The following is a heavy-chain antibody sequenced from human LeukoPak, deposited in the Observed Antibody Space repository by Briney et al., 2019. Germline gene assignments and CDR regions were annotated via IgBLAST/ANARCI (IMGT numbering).Heavy chain of an antibody. CDR2: ISYDGSNK. Sequence: GGSLRLSCAASGFTFSSYGMHWVRQAPGKGLEWVAVISYDGSNKYYADSVKGRFTIPRDNSKNTLYLQMNSLRAEDTAVYYCAKGLDSSGLDYYGMDVWGQGTTVTVSS. V-gene: IGHV3-30*18. D-gene: IGHD3-22*01. J-gene: IGHJ6*02. CDR3: AKGLDSSGLDYYGMDV. CDR1: GFTFSSYG.